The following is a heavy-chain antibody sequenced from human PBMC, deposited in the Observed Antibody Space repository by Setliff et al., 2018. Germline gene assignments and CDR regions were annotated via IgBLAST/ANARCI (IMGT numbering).Heavy chain of an antibody. CDR1: GDSISAAS. J-gene: IGHJ6*03. Sequence: SETLSLTCNVSGDSISAASIMAWIRQPPGKGLEWIGYVSHSGSTDYNPSLRSRVTVSVDTSRIHFSLKLRSVTAADTAVYYCARAPGRQDYHYMELWGKGTTVTVSS. CDR3: ARAPGRQDYHYMEL. CDR2: VSHSGST. V-gene: IGHV4-38-2*02. D-gene: IGHD2-15*01.